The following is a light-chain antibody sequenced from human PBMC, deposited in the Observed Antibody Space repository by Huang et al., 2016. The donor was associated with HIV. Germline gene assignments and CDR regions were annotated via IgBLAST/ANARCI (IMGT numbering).Light chain of an antibody. CDR3: MQSVQSAT. V-gene: IGKV2D-29*02. CDR1: QTLLHSDGKTY. CDR2: EVF. J-gene: IGKJ1*01. Sequence: DIVLTQTPLSLSVTPGQPASISCRSNQTLLHSDGKTYLYWYLQTAGHSPQLLIYEVFNRFAGVAARLSGSGSGTDFTLKISRVEAGDAGTYYCMQSVQSATFGQGTKLEIK.